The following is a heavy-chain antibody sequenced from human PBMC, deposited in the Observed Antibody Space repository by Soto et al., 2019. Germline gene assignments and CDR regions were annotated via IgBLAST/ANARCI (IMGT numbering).Heavy chain of an antibody. Sequence: GGSLRLSCAASGFTFSSYGMHWVRQAPGKGLEWVAVIWYDGSNKYYADSVKGRFTISRDNSKNTLYLQMNSLRAEDTAVYYCAVMEGGDYYGSGSSLYYGMDVWGQGTTVTVSS. J-gene: IGHJ6*02. CDR3: AVMEGGDYYGSGSSLYYGMDV. CDR1: GFTFSSYG. D-gene: IGHD3-10*01. CDR2: IWYDGSNK. V-gene: IGHV3-33*01.